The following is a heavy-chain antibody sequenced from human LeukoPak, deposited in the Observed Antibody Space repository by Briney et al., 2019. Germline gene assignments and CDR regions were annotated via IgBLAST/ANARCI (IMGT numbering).Heavy chain of an antibody. D-gene: IGHD3-22*01. Sequence: QTLSLTCAVSGGSISSGGYSWSWIRQPPGKALEWLARIDWDDDKYYTTSLKTRLTISKDTSKNQVVLTMTNMDPVDTATYYCARTFYNYYDSSGYYHEGSDYWGQGTLVTVSS. CDR2: IDWDDDK. CDR3: ARTFYNYYDSSGYYHEGSDY. CDR1: GGSISSGGYS. J-gene: IGHJ4*02. V-gene: IGHV2-70*11.